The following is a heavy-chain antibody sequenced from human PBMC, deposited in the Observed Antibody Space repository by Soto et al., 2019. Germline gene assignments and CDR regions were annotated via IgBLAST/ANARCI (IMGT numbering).Heavy chain of an antibody. CDR1: GFTFSDYP. CDR2: ISYNGRSI. V-gene: IGHV3-30*04. D-gene: IGHD1-26*01. J-gene: IGHJ4*02. CDR3: ARDLFRGAPDYLDH. Sequence: SLRLSCAASGFTFSDYPMHWVRQVSGKGLEWMAVISYNGRSILYADSVKGRFTITRDDPSNTLYLHMNSLRPEDTAVYYCARDLFRGAPDYLDHWGQGTPVTVSS.